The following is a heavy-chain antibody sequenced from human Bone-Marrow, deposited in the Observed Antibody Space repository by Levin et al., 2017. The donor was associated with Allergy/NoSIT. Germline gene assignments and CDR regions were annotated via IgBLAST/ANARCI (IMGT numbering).Heavy chain of an antibody. Sequence: SETLSLTCTVSGGSISSYYWSWIRQPPGKGLEWIGYIYYNGNTNYNPSLKSRVTISVDMSKNQFSLKLNSVTAADTAVYYCTRAGERIALFGVEHDAFDIWGQGTMVTVSS. V-gene: IGHV4-59*01. CDR3: TRAGERIALFGVEHDAFDI. D-gene: IGHD3-3*01. CDR2: IYYNGNT. CDR1: GGSISSYY. J-gene: IGHJ3*02.